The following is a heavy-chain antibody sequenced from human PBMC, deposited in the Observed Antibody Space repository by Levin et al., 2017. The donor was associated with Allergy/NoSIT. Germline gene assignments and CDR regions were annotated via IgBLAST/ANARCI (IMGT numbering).Heavy chain of an antibody. J-gene: IGHJ6*02. CDR2: IIPIFGTA. V-gene: IGHV1-69*01. CDR1: GGTFSSYA. D-gene: IGHD1-7*01. Sequence: GGSLRLSCKASGGTFSSYAISWVRQAPGQGLEWMGGIIPIFGTANYAQKFQGRVTITADESTSTAYMELSSLRSEDTAVYYCARDNRTGTTYYYYGMDVWGQGTTVTVSS. CDR3: ARDNRTGTTYYYYGMDV.